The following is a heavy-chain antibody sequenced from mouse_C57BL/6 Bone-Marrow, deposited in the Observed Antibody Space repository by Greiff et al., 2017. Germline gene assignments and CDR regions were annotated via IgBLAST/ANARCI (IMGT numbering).Heavy chain of an antibody. V-gene: IGHV1-63*01. D-gene: IGHD2-3*01. J-gene: IGHJ4*01. CDR2: IYPGGGYT. Sequence: VQLQESGAELVRPGTSVKMSCKASGYTFTNYWIGWAKQRPGHGLEWIGDIYPGGGYTNYNAKFKGKATLTADKSSSTAYMQFSSLTSEDSAIYYCARRGDGYLTFAMDYWGQGTSVTVSS. CDR1: GYTFTNYW. CDR3: ARRGDGYLTFAMDY.